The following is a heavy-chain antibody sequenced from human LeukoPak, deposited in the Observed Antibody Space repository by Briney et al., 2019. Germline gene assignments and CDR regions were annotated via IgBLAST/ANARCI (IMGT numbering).Heavy chain of an antibody. CDR2: IYYRGTT. Sequence: SETLSLTCTVSGGSISSSSYYWGWIRQPPGKGLEWIGRIYYRGTTYYNPSLKSRVTISVDTSKNQFSLKLSSVTAAVTAVYYCARGAYYYYYMDVWGKGTTVTVSS. CDR1: GGSISSSSYY. J-gene: IGHJ6*03. V-gene: IGHV4-39*01. CDR3: ARGAYYYYYMDV.